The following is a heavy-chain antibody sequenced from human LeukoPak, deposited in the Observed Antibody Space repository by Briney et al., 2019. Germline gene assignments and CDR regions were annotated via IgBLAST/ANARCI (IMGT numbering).Heavy chain of an antibody. J-gene: IGHJ3*02. D-gene: IGHD2-15*01. V-gene: IGHV3-23*01. Sequence: GGSLRLSCVASGVTLSNYAMSWARQAPGKGLEWVSAISGSGGSTYYADSVKGRFTISRDNSKNTLYLQMNSLRAEDTAVYYCAKDRWPSGGKFDAFDIWGQGTMVTVSS. CDR1: GVTLSNYA. CDR3: AKDRWPSGGKFDAFDI. CDR2: ISGSGGST.